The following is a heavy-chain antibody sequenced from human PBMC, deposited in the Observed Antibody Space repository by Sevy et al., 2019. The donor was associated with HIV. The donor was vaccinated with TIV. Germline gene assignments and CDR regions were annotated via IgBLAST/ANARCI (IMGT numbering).Heavy chain of an antibody. Sequence: GGSLRLSCAASGFTFSSYGMHWVRQAPGKGLDWVAVISYDGSNKYYADSVKGRFTISRDNSKNTLYLQMNSLRAEDTAVYYCAKDHIAAMVTSLDYWGQGTLVTVSS. CDR3: AKDHIAAMVTSLDY. V-gene: IGHV3-30*18. CDR2: ISYDGSNK. CDR1: GFTFSSYG. D-gene: IGHD5-18*01. J-gene: IGHJ4*02.